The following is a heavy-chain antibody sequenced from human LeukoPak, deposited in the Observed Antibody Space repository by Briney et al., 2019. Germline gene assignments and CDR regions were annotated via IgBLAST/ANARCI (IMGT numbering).Heavy chain of an antibody. D-gene: IGHD3-10*01. V-gene: IGHV4-31*03. CDR1: GGSISSGGYY. CDR2: IYYSGST. CDR3: ARGYGSGSYYRNYYYYGMDV. Sequence: PSETLSLTCTVSGGSISSGGYYWSWIRQHPGKGLEWIGYIYYSGSTYYNPSLKSRVTISVDTSKNQFSLKLSSVTAADTAVYYCARGYGSGSYYRNYYYYGMDVWGQGTTVTVSS. J-gene: IGHJ6*02.